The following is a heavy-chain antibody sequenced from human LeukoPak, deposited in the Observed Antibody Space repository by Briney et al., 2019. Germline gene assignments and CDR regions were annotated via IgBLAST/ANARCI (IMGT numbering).Heavy chain of an antibody. CDR1: GFNFNYYW. D-gene: IGHD7-27*01. Sequence: GSLRLFCAASGFNFNYYWMSWVRPASGKGLGWVANIKKDGSEKYYVDSVKGRFTISRDNAQNSLFLQMNSLRAEDTAVYYCARDAWGVDYWGQGTLVTVSS. V-gene: IGHV3-7*01. CDR3: ARDAWGVDY. J-gene: IGHJ4*02. CDR2: IKKDGSEK.